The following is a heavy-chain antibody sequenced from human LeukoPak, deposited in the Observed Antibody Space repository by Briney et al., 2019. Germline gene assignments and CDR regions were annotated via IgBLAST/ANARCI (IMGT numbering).Heavy chain of an antibody. CDR1: GFTFSSYS. D-gene: IGHD3-22*01. CDR2: ISSSSSYI. J-gene: IGHJ6*02. CDR3: ASAYYFDSSGYSNYYGMDV. V-gene: IGHV3-21*01. Sequence: PGGSLRLSCAASGFTFSSYSMNWVRQAPGRGLEWVSSISSSSSYIFYADSVKGRFTISRDNAKNSLYLQMNSLRAEDTAVYYCASAYYFDSSGYSNYYGMDVWGQGTTVTVSS.